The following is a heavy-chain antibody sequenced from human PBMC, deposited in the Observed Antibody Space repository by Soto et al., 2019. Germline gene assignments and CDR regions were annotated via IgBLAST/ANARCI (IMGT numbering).Heavy chain of an antibody. J-gene: IGHJ4*02. Sequence: GGSLRLSCAAPDFTFSNAWMNWVRQAPGKGLEWVGRIKSKTEGGATDYAAPVKGRFTISRDDSKNTLYLQMNSLKTEDTAVYYCNIDSLYDILTGYYPLHSWGQGT. D-gene: IGHD3-9*01. CDR3: NIDSLYDILTGYYPLHS. V-gene: IGHV3-15*07. CDR2: IKSKTEGGAT. CDR1: DFTFSNAW.